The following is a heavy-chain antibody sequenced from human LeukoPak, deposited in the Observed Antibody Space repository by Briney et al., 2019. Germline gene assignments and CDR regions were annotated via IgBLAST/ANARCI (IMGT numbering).Heavy chain of an antibody. Sequence: ASVKASCKPYGSTLTSYYIHWVRQDPGQGLEWMGIINPSGGSTSYAPKFHGTVTMTRDTSTSTVYMELSSLRAEDTAVYYGGRDKGQQLVLDDYGGQGTLVTVSS. CDR3: GRDKGQQLVLDDY. J-gene: IGHJ4*02. CDR2: INPSGGST. CDR1: GSTLTSYY. V-gene: IGHV1-46*01. D-gene: IGHD6-13*01.